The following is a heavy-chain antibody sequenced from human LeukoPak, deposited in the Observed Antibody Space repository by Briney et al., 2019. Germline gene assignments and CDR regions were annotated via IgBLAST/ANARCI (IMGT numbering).Heavy chain of an antibody. V-gene: IGHV1-18*04. CDR2: ISAYNGNT. J-gene: IGHJ5*02. CDR1: GYTFTSYG. CDR3: ARDRYCSSTSCYRGRFDP. D-gene: IGHD2-2*01. Sequence: ASVKVSCKASGYTFTSYGISWVRLAPGQGLEWMGWISAYNGNTNYAQKLQGRVTMTTDTSTSTAYMELRSLRSDDTAVYYCARDRYCSSTSCYRGRFDPWGQGTLVTVSS.